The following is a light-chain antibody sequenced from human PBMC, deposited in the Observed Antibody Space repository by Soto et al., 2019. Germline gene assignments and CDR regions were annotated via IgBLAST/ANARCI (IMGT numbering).Light chain of an antibody. Sequence: DVVMTQSPLSLPVTLGQPASISCRSNQSLVHSDGIAYFSWFQQRPGRSPRRLIYKVSNRDSGVPARVSGSGSGTDFALKISRVAAEDVGVYYCMQGTHWPITFGQGTRLESK. CDR3: MQGTHWPIT. J-gene: IGKJ5*01. CDR1: QSLVHSDGIAY. V-gene: IGKV2-30*02. CDR2: KVS.